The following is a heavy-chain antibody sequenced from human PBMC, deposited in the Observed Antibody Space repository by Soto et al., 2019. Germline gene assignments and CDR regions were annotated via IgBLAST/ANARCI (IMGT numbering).Heavy chain of an antibody. CDR3: ARDRVAATDYYYYYGMDV. D-gene: IGHD6-25*01. CDR1: GFTFSSYS. CDR2: ISSSSSYI. J-gene: IGHJ6*02. V-gene: IGHV3-21*01. Sequence: GGSLRLSCAASGFTFSSYSMNWVRQAPGKGLEWVSSISSSSSYIYYADSVKGRFTISRDNAKNSLYLQMNSLRAEETAVYYCARDRVAATDYYYYYGMDVWGQGTTVTVSS.